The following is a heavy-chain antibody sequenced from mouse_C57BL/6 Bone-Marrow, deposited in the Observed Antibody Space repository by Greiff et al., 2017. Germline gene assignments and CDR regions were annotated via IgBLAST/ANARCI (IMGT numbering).Heavy chain of an antibody. J-gene: IGHJ3*01. CDR1: GFNIKDDY. CDR3: TTGYDGPWFAY. D-gene: IGHD2-12*01. Sequence: VQLQQSGAELVRPGASVKLSCTASGFNIKDDYMHWVKQRPEQGLEWIGWIDPENGDTEYASKFQGQVTITADTSSNTAYLQLSSLTSEDTAVYYCTTGYDGPWFAYGGQGTLVTVSA. V-gene: IGHV14-4*01. CDR2: IDPENGDT.